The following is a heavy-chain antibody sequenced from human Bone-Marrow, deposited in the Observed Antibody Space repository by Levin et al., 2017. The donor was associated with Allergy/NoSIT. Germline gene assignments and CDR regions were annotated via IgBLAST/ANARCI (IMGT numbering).Heavy chain of an antibody. CDR1: GGSVTSGGNY. CDR2: IHNSGST. J-gene: IGHJ6*02. CDR3: ARQQVSRDLYYLGFDV. D-gene: IGHD6-13*01. V-gene: IGHV4-31*03. Sequence: SQTLSLTCTVPGGSVTSGGNYWTWIRQHPGKGLEWIGYIHNSGSTYYNPSLKSRVTISLDRSENHFSLKLSSVTAADTGVFYCARQQVSRDLYYLGFDVWGRGTTVTVS.